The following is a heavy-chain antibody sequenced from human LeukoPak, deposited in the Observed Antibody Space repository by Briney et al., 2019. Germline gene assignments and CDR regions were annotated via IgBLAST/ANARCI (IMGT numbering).Heavy chain of an antibody. CDR3: AKVHPVVATIRAIPDAFDI. D-gene: IGHD5-12*01. V-gene: IGHV3-23*01. CDR1: GFTFSSYA. CDR2: ISGSGGST. J-gene: IGHJ3*02. Sequence: GGSLRLSCAASGFTFSSYAMSWVRQAPGKGLEWVSAISGSGGSTYYADSVKGRFTISRDNSKNTLYLQMNSLRAEDTAVYYCAKVHPVVATIRAIPDAFDIWGQGTMVTVSS.